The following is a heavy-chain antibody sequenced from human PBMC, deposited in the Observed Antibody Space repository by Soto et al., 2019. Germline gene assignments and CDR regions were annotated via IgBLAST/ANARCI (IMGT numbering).Heavy chain of an antibody. V-gene: IGHV1-2*02. CDR1: GYTFTGYY. D-gene: IGHD3-16*02. CDR2: INPNSGGT. CDR3: ARGVYAYVCGSYRKDY. Sequence: ASVKVSCKASGYTFTGYYMHWVRQAPGQGLEWMGWINPNSGGTNYAQKFQGRVTMTRDTSISTAYMELSRLRSDDTAVYYCARGVYAYVCGSYRKDYWGQGTMVTVSS. J-gene: IGHJ4*02.